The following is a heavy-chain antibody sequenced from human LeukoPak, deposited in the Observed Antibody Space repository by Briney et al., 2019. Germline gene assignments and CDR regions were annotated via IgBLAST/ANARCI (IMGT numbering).Heavy chain of an antibody. CDR2: IRSSGVSA. J-gene: IGHJ4*02. CDR3: AKGLFYYDSSGSLRLRGHFDY. CDR1: GFTFSIHG. D-gene: IGHD3-22*01. Sequence: PGGSLRLSCEASGFTFSIHGMAWVRQAPGKGLEWVSDIRSSGVSADYIDSVKGRFTISRDTSKTTLYLQIDSLRAEDTAVYYCAKGLFYYDSSGSLRLRGHFDYWGQGTLVTVSS. V-gene: IGHV3-23*01.